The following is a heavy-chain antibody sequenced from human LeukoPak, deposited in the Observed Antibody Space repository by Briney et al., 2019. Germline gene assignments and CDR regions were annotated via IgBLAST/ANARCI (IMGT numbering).Heavy chain of an antibody. V-gene: IGHV3-74*01. CDR2: INSDGSST. CDR3: ARGSGWLYYFDY. Sequence: SGGSLRLSCAASGFTFSSYWMHWVRQAPGKGLVWVSRINSDGSSTSYADSVKGRFTISRDNAKNTLYLQMNNLRAEDTAVYYCARGSGWLYYFDYWGQGTLVTVSS. J-gene: IGHJ4*02. D-gene: IGHD6-19*01. CDR1: GFTFSSYW.